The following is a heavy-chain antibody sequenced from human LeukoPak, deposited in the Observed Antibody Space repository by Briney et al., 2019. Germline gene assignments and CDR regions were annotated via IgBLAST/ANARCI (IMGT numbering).Heavy chain of an antibody. CDR1: DGSFSGYY. Sequence: SGTLSLTCAVSDGSFSGYYCSWIRQSPGKALEYIGEVSDIGSANYSPSLESRVIMSMNTSKNQATLKLTSVTAADTGVYYCARVAMTGYYDHWYFDLWGRGIPVSVSS. D-gene: IGHD3-9*01. V-gene: IGHV4-34*01. CDR2: VSDIGSA. J-gene: IGHJ2*01. CDR3: ARVAMTGYYDHWYFDL.